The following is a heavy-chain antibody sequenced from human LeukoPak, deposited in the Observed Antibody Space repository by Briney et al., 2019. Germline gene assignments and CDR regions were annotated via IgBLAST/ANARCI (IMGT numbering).Heavy chain of an antibody. J-gene: IGHJ4*02. CDR2: INSDGSST. D-gene: IGHD3-10*01. CDR1: GFTFSSYW. Sequence: GGSLRLSCAASGFTFSSYWMHWVRQAPGKGLVWVSRINSDGSSTIYADSVKGRFTISRDNAKNTLYLQMNSLRAEDTAVYYCATSLLIWFGELQDYWGQGTLVTVSS. CDR3: ATSLLIWFGELQDY. V-gene: IGHV3-74*01.